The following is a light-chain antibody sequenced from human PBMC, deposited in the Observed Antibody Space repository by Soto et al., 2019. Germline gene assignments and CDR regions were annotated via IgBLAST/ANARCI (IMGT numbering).Light chain of an antibody. V-gene: IGKV1-39*01. CDR2: AAS. J-gene: IGKJ2*02. CDR1: QSISTY. Sequence: DIQMTQSPSSLSASVGDRVTITCRASQSISTYLNWYQQKVGKAPKLLIYAASSLQRGVPSRFSGSGSATDFTLTISSLQPEHFATYYCQQSYSTPRTFGQGTKLEIK. CDR3: QQSYSTPRT.